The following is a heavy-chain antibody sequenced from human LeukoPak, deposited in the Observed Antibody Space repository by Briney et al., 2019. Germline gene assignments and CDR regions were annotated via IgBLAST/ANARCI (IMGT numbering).Heavy chain of an antibody. J-gene: IGHJ4*02. V-gene: IGHV4-34*01. D-gene: IGHD3-22*01. CDR2: INHSGST. CDR1: GGSFSGYY. Sequence: PSETLSLTCAVYGGSFSGYYWSWIRQPPGKGLEWIGEINHSGSTNYNPSLKSRVTISVDTSKNQFSLKRSSVTAADTAVYYCARGLTFGYYYDFWGQGTLVTVSS. CDR3: ARGLTFGYYYDF.